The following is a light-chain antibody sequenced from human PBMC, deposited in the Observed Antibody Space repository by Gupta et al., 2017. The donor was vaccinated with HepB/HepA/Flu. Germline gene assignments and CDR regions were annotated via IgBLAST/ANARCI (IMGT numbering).Light chain of an antibody. CDR3: QSYDSSLSGSRI. J-gene: IGLJ1*01. CDR1: SSNIGAGYG. V-gene: IGLV1-40*01. CDR2: GNS. Sequence: QSVLTQPPSESGAPGQRVTISCTGSSSNIGAGYGVHWYQQLPGTAPNLLIYGNSNRPSGVPDRFSGSRSGASASLAITGLQAEDEADYYCQSYDSSLSGSRIFGTGTKVSVL.